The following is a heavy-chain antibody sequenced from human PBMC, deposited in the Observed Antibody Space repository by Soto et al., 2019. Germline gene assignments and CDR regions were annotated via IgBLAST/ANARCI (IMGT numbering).Heavy chain of an antibody. CDR3: ARHQGNNWDLDY. CDR2: INYNSGIV. J-gene: IGHJ4*02. D-gene: IGHD1-20*01. Sequence: PGGSLRLSCAASGFTLIKYPMNWVRQVPGKGLEWVSYINYNSGIVYCGDSVKGRLVISRDNAKNLLYLQTNSLRVEDLVIYYCARHQGNNWDLDYWGQGTQV. CDR1: GFTLIKYP. V-gene: IGHV3-48*01.